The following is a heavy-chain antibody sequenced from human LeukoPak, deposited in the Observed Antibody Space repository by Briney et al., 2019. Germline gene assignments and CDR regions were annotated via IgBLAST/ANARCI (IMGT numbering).Heavy chain of an antibody. CDR1: GFTVSSTY. CDR2: IYSGGTT. J-gene: IGHJ4*02. Sequence: GGSLRLSCAASGFTVSSTYMSWVRQAPGKGLEWVSVIYSGGTTYYADSVKGRFTISRDNSKNTLYLQMNSLRADDTAVYYCARDRKIPSDWGQGTLVTVSS. CDR3: ARDRKIPSD. D-gene: IGHD3-16*02. V-gene: IGHV3-66*02.